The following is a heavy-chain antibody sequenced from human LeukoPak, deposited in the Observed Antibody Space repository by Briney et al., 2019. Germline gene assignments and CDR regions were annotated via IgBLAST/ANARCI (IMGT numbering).Heavy chain of an antibody. J-gene: IGHJ4*02. CDR1: GFIFSSYR. CDR2: IKQDGSQK. Sequence: PGGSLRLSCVGSGFIFSSYRMNWVRQAPGKGLEWVANIKQDGSQKVYVDSVRDRFTISRDNAQNSLYLQMNSLRAEDTAVYYCARDVLLWFGELSGWGQGTLVTVSS. D-gene: IGHD3-10*01. V-gene: IGHV3-7*01. CDR3: ARDVLLWFGELSG.